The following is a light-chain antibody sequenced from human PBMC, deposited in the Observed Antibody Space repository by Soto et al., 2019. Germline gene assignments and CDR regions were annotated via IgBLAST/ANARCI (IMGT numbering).Light chain of an antibody. CDR3: QQYGSSPPS. V-gene: IGKV3-20*01. CDR1: QSVSSSY. CDR2: GAS. J-gene: IGKJ1*01. Sequence: IVLTQSPGTLSLSPGEIATLFCRASQSVSSSYLAWYQQKPGQAPRLLIYGASSRATGIPDGFSGSGSGTDFTLTISRLEPEDFAVYYCQQYGSSPPSFGQGTKVDIK.